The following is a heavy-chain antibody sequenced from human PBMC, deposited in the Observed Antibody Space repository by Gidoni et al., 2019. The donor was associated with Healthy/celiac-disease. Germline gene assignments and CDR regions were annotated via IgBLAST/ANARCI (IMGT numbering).Heavy chain of an antibody. Sequence: EVQLLESGGGLVQPGGSLSLSCAASGFTFSSYAMSWFRQAPGKGLEWVSAISVSGGSTYYADAVKGRFTISREKSKNTLYLQMNSLRAEETAVYYCAKDKRYGSYLDYWGQGTLVTVSS. J-gene: IGHJ4*02. CDR1: GFTFSSYA. D-gene: IGHD1-26*01. V-gene: IGHV3-23*01. CDR3: AKDKRYGSYLDY. CDR2: ISVSGGST.